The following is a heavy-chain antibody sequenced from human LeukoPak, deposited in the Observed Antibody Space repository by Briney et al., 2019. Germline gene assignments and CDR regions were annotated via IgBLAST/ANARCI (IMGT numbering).Heavy chain of an antibody. CDR3: AREDTHGAMVNS. D-gene: IGHD5-18*01. CDR2: IYHSGST. Sequence: PSETLSLTCTVSGYSISGGYYWGWIRQPPGKGLEWIGCIYHSGSTYYNPSLKSRVTISVDTSKNQFSLKLSSVTAADTAVYYCAREDTHGAMVNSWGQGTLVTVSS. V-gene: IGHV4-38-2*02. CDR1: GYSISGGYY. J-gene: IGHJ4*02.